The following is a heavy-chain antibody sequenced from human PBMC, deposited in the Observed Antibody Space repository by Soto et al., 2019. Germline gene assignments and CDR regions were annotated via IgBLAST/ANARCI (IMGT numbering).Heavy chain of an antibody. CDR3: ARDEASGRYDLDY. J-gene: IGHJ4*02. Sequence: AVKVSCKASGYTFTSYGISWVRQAPGQGLEWMGWISTYNGNTNYAQKFQGRVTMTTDTSTSTAYMELRSLRSDDTAVYYCARDEASGRYDLDYWGQGTLVIVSS. D-gene: IGHD1-26*01. CDR1: GYTFTSYG. CDR2: ISTYNGNT. V-gene: IGHV1-18*04.